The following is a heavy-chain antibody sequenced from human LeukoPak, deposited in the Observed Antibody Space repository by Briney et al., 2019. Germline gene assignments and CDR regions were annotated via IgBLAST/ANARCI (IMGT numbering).Heavy chain of an antibody. Sequence: SVKVSCKASGGTFSSYAISWVRQAPGQGLEWMGRIIPIFGTANYAQKFQGRVTNTTDESTSTAYMELSSLSSEDTAVYYCATHRDGYNYAFDIWGQGTMVTVSS. V-gene: IGHV1-69*05. CDR1: GGTFSSYA. CDR3: ATHRDGYNYAFDI. D-gene: IGHD5-24*01. J-gene: IGHJ3*02. CDR2: IIPIFGTA.